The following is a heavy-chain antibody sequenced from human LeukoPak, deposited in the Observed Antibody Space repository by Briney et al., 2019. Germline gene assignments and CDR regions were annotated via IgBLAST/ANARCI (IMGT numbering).Heavy chain of an antibody. Sequence: SETLSLTCAVYGGSFSGYYWSWIRQPPGKGLEWIGEINHSGSTNYNPSLKSRVTISVDTSKNQFSLKLSSVTAADTAVYYCVRGYYYDSSGPLDYWGQGTLVTVSS. CDR1: GGSFSGYY. D-gene: IGHD3-22*01. V-gene: IGHV4-34*01. J-gene: IGHJ4*02. CDR3: VRGYYYDSSGPLDY. CDR2: INHSGST.